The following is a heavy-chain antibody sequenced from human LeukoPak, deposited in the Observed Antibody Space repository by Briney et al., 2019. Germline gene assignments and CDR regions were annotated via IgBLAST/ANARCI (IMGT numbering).Heavy chain of an antibody. V-gene: IGHV3-21*01. CDR2: ISSSSSNI. Sequence: GGSLRLSCAAPGFTFGSYSMNWVRQAPGKGLDWVSSISSSSSNIYYADPVKGRFTISRDNAKNSLYLQMNSVRVEDTAVYYCARCTTGRTFGSLREIKRSREIDYWGQGTLVTVSS. CDR3: ARCTTGRTFGSLREIKRSREIDY. D-gene: IGHD1-1*01. CDR1: GFTFGSYS. J-gene: IGHJ4*02.